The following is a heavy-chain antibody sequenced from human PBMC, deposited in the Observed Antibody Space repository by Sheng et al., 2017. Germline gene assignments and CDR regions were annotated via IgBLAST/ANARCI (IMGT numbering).Heavy chain of an antibody. CDR2: IRSSGSTI. V-gene: IGHV3-48*03. D-gene: IGHD3-22*01. Sequence: EVQLVESGGGLVQPGGSLRLSCVASGFTFSYYDMNWVRQAPGKGLEWISYIRSSGSTIYYADSVKGRFTISRDNAKNSLYLQMNSLRAEDTAVYYCAKDFYDSSGYYSIPFDYWGQGTLVTVSS. CDR1: GFTFSYYD. J-gene: IGHJ4*02. CDR3: AKDFYDSSGYYSIPFDY.